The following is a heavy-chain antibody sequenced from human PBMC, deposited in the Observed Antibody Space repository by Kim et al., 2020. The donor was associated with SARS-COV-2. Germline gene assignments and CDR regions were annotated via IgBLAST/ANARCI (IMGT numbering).Heavy chain of an antibody. Sequence: GGSLRLSCAASGFTFNTYAMSWVRQAPGKGLEWVLTISGGDISTYYADSVKGRFAISRDNSKNMLYLQMNSLRAEDTAVYYCAKSRQSQLGGLFDYWGQGTLVTVSS. CDR1: GFTFNTYA. V-gene: IGHV3-23*01. D-gene: IGHD6-6*01. CDR2: ISGGDIST. J-gene: IGHJ4*02. CDR3: AKSRQSQLGGLFDY.